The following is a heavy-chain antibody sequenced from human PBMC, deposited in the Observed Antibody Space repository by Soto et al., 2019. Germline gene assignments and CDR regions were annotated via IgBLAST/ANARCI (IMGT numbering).Heavy chain of an antibody. V-gene: IGHV2-70*01. CDR2: IDWYDDK. CDR1: SLSTSGMC. CDR3: ARIQYCSSTSAKFDP. D-gene: IGHD2-2*01. J-gene: IGHJ5*02. Sequence: SLSTSGMCVSWIRQPPGKALEWLALIDWYDDKYYSTSLKTRLTISKDTSKNQVVLTMTNMDPVDTATYYCARIQYCSSTSAKFDPWGQGTLVTVSS.